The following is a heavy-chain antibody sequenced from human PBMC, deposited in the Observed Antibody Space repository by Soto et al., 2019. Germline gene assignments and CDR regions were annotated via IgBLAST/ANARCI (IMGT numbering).Heavy chain of an antibody. CDR2: ISYDGSNK. CDR1: GFTFSSYA. Sequence: PGGSLRLSCAASGFTFSSYAMHWVRQAPGKGLEWVAVISYDGSNKYYADSVKGRFTISRDNSKNTLYLQMNSLRAEDTAVYYCARDLVGATDYYYYYGMDGWGQGTTVTVSS. V-gene: IGHV3-30-3*01. J-gene: IGHJ6*02. D-gene: IGHD1-26*01. CDR3: ARDLVGATDYYYYYGMDG.